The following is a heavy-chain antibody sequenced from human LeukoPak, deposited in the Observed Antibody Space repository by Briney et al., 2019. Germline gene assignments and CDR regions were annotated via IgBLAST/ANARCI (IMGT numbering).Heavy chain of an antibody. CDR2: IYYTGGI. CDR1: GGSISNYY. Sequence: PSETLSPTCTVSGGSISNYYWSWIRQPPGKGLEWIGYIYYTGGIHYNPSLKSRVTMSVDTSKNQFSLRLSSVTAADTAIYYCARHADPVGGTVFNYWGQGTLVTVSS. J-gene: IGHJ4*02. D-gene: IGHD6-19*01. CDR3: ARHADPVGGTVFNY. V-gene: IGHV4-59*08.